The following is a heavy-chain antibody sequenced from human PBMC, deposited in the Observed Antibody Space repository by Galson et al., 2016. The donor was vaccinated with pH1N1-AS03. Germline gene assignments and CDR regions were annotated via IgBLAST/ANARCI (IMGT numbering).Heavy chain of an antibody. D-gene: IGHD3-10*01. J-gene: IGHJ4*02. Sequence: SVKVSCKASGYTFTSNDINWVRQATGQGLEWMGWMNPNTGITGYAQKFQGRVTMTRDISISTAYMELSSLRSEDTAAYFCARGVSAGVDFWGQGTLATVSS. CDR2: MNPNTGIT. V-gene: IGHV1-8*01. CDR3: ARGVSAGVDF. CDR1: GYTFTSND.